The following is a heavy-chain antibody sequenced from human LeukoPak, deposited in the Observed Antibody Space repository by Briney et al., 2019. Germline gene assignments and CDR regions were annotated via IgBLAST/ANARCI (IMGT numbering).Heavy chain of an antibody. CDR2: IYSGGTT. V-gene: IGHV3-66*01. Sequence: GGSLRLSCVASGFTVSSSYMTWVRQAPGKGLEWVSFIYSGGTTYYADSVKGRFTISRDNSKNTLYLQMNSLRAEDTAVYYCARKGTSGSYHTRGNWFDPWGQGTLVTVSS. D-gene: IGHD1-26*01. CDR1: GFTVSSSY. CDR3: ARKGTSGSYHTRGNWFDP. J-gene: IGHJ5*02.